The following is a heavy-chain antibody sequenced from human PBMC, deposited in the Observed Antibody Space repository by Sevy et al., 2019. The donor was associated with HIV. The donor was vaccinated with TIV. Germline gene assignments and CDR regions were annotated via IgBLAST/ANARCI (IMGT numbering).Heavy chain of an antibody. J-gene: IGHJ3*02. Sequence: GGSLRLSCAATGFTFSSYAMSWVRQAPGKGLEWVSAISGSGGSTYYADSVKGRFTISRDNSKNTLYLQMNSLRAEDTAVYFCAKGAGGIGASFDIRGEGTMVTVSS. CDR2: ISGSGGST. V-gene: IGHV3-23*01. D-gene: IGHD1-26*01. CDR3: AKGAGGIGASFDI. CDR1: GFTFSSYA.